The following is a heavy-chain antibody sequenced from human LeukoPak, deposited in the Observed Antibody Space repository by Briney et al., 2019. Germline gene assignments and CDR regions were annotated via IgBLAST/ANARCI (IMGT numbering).Heavy chain of an antibody. D-gene: IGHD3-22*01. CDR2: ISYDGRKM. J-gene: IGHJ4*02. V-gene: IGHV3-30*03. Sequence: GGSLRLSCVASGFTFSDYGIYWVRQAPGKGLEWVAVISYDGRKMKYADSVKGRFTISRDNSKDTLSLHMNTLRTEDTAVYYCTRDYYDSSGYYYLPDYWGQGTLVTVSS. CDR3: TRDYYDSSGYYYLPDY. CDR1: GFTFSDYG.